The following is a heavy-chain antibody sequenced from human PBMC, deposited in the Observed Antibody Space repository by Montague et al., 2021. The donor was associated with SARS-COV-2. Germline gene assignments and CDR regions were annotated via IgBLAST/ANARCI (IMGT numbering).Heavy chain of an antibody. CDR1: GYSFKSYW. J-gene: IGHJ2*01. D-gene: IGHD6-13*01. Sequence: QSGAEVKKPGESLKISCKGSGYSFKSYWIGWVRQMPGEGLEWMGIIYPGDSDTRYSPSFQGQVTISADKSITTAYLQWSSLKASDTATYYCARRLEGSSWYFDLWGRGTLVTVSS. CDR3: ARRLEGSSWYFDL. CDR2: IYPGDSDT. V-gene: IGHV5-51*01.